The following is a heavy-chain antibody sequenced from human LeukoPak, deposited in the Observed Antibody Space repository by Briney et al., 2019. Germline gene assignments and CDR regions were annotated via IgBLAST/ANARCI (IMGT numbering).Heavy chain of an antibody. CDR1: GFTFSSYE. V-gene: IGHV4-38-2*01. CDR2: MYHSGST. D-gene: IGHD2-21*02. Sequence: GSLRLSCAASGFTFSSYEMNWVRQAPGKGLEWIGSMYHSGSTYYNPSLKSRVTISVDTSKNQFSLKLSSVTAADTAVYYCARGVTPFDYWGQGTLVTVSS. J-gene: IGHJ4*02. CDR3: ARGVTPFDY.